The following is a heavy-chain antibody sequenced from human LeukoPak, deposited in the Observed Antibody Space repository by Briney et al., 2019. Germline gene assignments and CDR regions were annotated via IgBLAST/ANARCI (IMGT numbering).Heavy chain of an antibody. Sequence: SETLSLTCAVYGGSFSGYYWSWIRQPPGKGLEWIGEINHSGSANYNPSLKSRVTISVDTSKNQFSLKLSSVTAADTAVYYCASNYGDYVLGYWGQGTLVTVSS. D-gene: IGHD4-17*01. J-gene: IGHJ4*02. CDR1: GGSFSGYY. V-gene: IGHV4-34*01. CDR2: INHSGSA. CDR3: ASNYGDYVLGY.